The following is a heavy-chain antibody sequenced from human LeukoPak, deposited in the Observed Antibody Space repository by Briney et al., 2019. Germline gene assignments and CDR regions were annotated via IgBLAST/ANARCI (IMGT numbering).Heavy chain of an antibody. CDR2: INSDGSST. D-gene: IGHD6-19*01. CDR1: GITFSEYY. V-gene: IGHV3-74*01. CDR3: ARAMYTSGWSIDY. J-gene: IGHJ4*02. Sequence: GGLRLSCVASGITFSEYYIDWVRQAPGKGLVWVSRINSDGSSTSYADSVKGRFTISRDNAKNTLYLQMNSLRAEDTAVFYCARAMYTSGWSIDYWGQGTLVTVSS.